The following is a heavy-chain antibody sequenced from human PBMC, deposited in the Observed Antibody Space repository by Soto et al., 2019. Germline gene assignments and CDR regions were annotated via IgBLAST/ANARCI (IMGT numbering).Heavy chain of an antibody. Sequence: ASVKVSCKASGGTFSNYVVNWVRQAPGQGLEWMGRIIPISGAANYAQKFQGRVTITADKSTSTSYMELSSLRSEDTAVYYCARDMTRTVVPYFDFWGQGTLVTAPQ. CDR1: GGTFSNYV. CDR3: ARDMTRTVVPYFDF. V-gene: IGHV1-69*06. D-gene: IGHD1-7*01. J-gene: IGHJ4*02. CDR2: IIPISGAA.